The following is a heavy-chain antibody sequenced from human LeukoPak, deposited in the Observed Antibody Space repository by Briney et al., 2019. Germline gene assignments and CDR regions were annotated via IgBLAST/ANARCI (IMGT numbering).Heavy chain of an antibody. J-gene: IGHJ4*02. V-gene: IGHV1-8*01. D-gene: IGHD6-13*01. CDR2: MNPYGGNT. CDR3: AREGYSSSEGFDY. CDR1: GYTFTSYD. Sequence: GASVKVSCKASGYTFTSYDINWVRQATGQGLEWMGWMNPYGGNTGSAQKFQGRVTMTRNTSISTAYMELSSLRSEDTAVYYCAREGYSSSEGFDYWGQGTLVTVSS.